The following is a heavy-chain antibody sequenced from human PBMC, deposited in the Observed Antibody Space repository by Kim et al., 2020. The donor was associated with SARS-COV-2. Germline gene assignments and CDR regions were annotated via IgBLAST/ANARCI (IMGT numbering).Heavy chain of an antibody. CDR2: MNPNSGNT. V-gene: IGHV1-8*01. CDR1: GYTFTSYD. J-gene: IGHJ3*02. Sequence: ASVKVSCKASGYTFTSYDINWVRQATGQGLEWMGWMNPNSGNTGYAQKFQGRVTMTRNTSISTAYMELSSLRSEDTAVYYCARRVVPAAIRGYDHAFDIWGQGTMVTVSS. CDR3: ARRVVPAAIRGYDHAFDI. D-gene: IGHD2-2*01.